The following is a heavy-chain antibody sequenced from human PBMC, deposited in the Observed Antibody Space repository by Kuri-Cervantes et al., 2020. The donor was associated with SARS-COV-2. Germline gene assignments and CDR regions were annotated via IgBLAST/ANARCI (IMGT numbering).Heavy chain of an antibody. CDR2: ISHSGST. D-gene: IGHD6-13*01. CDR1: GYSISSGYY. Sequence: SETLSLTCNVSGYSISSGYYCGWFRQPPGKGLEWSGSISHSGSTYYNPSLKSRVTISVDTSKNQFSLKLRSLTAADTAVYYCARHRDSSSWYGRGAFDYWGQGTLVTVSS. V-gene: IGHV4-38-2*02. CDR3: ARHRDSSSWYGRGAFDY. J-gene: IGHJ4*02.